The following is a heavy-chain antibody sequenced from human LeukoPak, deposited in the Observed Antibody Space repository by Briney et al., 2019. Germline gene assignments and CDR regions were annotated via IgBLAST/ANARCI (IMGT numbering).Heavy chain of an antibody. D-gene: IGHD3-10*01. J-gene: IGHJ4*02. V-gene: IGHV3-11*05. CDR3: TRGGWFGELGDFDY. CDR2: ISSSGSYT. CDR1: GFTFSDYY. Sequence: PGGSLRLSCAASGFTFSDYYMTWIRQAPGKGLEWVSYISSSGSYTKYADSVKGRFTISRDNAKNSLYLQMNSLKTEDTAVYYCTRGGWFGELGDFDYWGQGTLVTVSS.